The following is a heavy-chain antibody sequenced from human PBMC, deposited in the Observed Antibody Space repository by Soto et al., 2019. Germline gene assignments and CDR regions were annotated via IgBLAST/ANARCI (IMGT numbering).Heavy chain of an antibody. CDR2: INHSGST. CDR3: ARVVVAAARFRYYYYGMDV. V-gene: IGHV4-34*01. CDR1: GGSFSGYY. J-gene: IGHJ6*02. Sequence: PSETLSLTCAVYGGSFSGYYWSWIRQPPGKGLEWIGEINHSGSTNYNPSLKSRVTISVDTPKNQFSLKLSSVTAADTAVYYCARVVVAAARFRYYYYGMDVWGQGTTVTVSS. D-gene: IGHD2-15*01.